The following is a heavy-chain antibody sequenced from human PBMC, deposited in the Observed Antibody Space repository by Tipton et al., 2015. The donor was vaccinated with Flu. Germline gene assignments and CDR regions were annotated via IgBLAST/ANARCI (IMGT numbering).Heavy chain of an antibody. CDR2: ISSSGSTI. CDR1: GFTFSSYE. V-gene: IGHV3-48*03. CDR3: AMTYYYDSSGYYPIDY. D-gene: IGHD3-22*01. J-gene: IGHJ4*02. Sequence: SLRLSCAASGFTFSSYEMNWVRQAPGKGLEWVSYISSSGSTIYYADSVKGRFTISRDNAKNSLYLQMNSLRAEDTAVYYCAMTYYYDSSGYYPIDYWGQGTLVTVSS.